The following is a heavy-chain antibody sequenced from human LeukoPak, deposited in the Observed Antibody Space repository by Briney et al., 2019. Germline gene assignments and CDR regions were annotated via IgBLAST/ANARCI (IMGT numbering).Heavy chain of an antibody. CDR1: GFTLGDYA. CDR3: TRGPILLWVHNGIDV. D-gene: IGHD5-18*01. J-gene: IGHJ6*02. V-gene: IGHV3-49*04. CDR2: TRSKAYGGTT. Sequence: GGSLTLSCLASGFTLGDYAMSWVRPAAGRGRQWVGFTRSKAYGGTTEYAASVKGRFTISRDYSKSIAYLQMNSLKTEDTAVYFCTRGPILLWVHNGIDVWGPGTTVTVSS.